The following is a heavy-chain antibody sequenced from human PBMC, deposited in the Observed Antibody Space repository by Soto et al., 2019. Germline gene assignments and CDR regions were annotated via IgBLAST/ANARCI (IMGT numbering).Heavy chain of an antibody. Sequence: LVESGGGVVQPGSSLRVSCAASGFTFTSYAMHWVRQAPGKGLEWVATISYDGSKKDYADSVKGRFTISRDNSKNTLYLQMNSLRAEDTAVYYCARDRLYESNTQYYNYGMDVWGQGTTVTVSS. J-gene: IGHJ6*02. CDR2: ISYDGSKK. CDR1: GFTFTSYA. V-gene: IGHV3-30-3*01. D-gene: IGHD3-22*01. CDR3: ARDRLYESNTQYYNYGMDV.